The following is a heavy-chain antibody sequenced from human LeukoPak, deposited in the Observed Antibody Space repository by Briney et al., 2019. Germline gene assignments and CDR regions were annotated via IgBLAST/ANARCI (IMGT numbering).Heavy chain of an antibody. Sequence: GASVRVSCKASGYTFTSYDINWVRQATGQGLEWMGWMNPNSGNTDYAQKFQGRVTMTRNTSISTAYMELSSLRSEDTAVYYCAXXTXVRXFDPTAHAFDIWGQGTMVTVSS. CDR2: MNPNSGNT. CDR3: AXXTXVRXFDPTAHAFDI. V-gene: IGHV1-8*01. J-gene: IGHJ3*02. D-gene: IGHD3-9*01. CDR1: GYTFTSYD.